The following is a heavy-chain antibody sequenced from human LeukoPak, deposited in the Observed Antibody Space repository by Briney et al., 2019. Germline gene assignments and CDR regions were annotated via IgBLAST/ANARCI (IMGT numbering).Heavy chain of an antibody. CDR1: GYSFTNHG. CDR2: INTNTGDP. CDR3: ARPNRDDISTGYYLSGEYYFDY. Sequence: GASVKVSCKASGYSFTNHGINWMRQAPGQGPEWMGWINTNTGDPVYAQGFTGRFAFSLDTSVNTAYLQISSLKAEDTAVYYCARPNRDDISTGYYLSGEYYFDYWGQGTLVTVSS. J-gene: IGHJ4*02. V-gene: IGHV7-4-1*02. D-gene: IGHD3-9*01.